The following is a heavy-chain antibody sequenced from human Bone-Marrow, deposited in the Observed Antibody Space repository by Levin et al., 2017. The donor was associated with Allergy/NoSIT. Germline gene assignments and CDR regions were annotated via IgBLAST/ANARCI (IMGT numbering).Heavy chain of an antibody. CDR1: GDSISNFY. CDR2: IYHTGRT. CDR3: ASDHGRRHYYMDV. J-gene: IGHJ6*03. V-gene: IGHV4-59*01. D-gene: IGHD2-8*01. Sequence: SSETLSLTCTISGDSISNFYWSWIRLSPGRGLEWIGYIYHTGRTNYNPSLKSRVTISVDTSKNLFTLELSSVTAADTAVYYCASDHGRRHYYMDVWGKGTTVTVS.